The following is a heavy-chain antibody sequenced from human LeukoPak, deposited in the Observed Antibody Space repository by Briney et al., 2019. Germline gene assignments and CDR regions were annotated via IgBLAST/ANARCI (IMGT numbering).Heavy chain of an antibody. V-gene: IGHV3-30*02. CDR2: IRYDGSNK. Sequence: GGSLRLSCAASGFTFSSYGMHWVRQAPGKGLEWVAFIRYDGSNKYYADSVKGRFTISRDNSKNTLYLQMNSLRAEDTAVYYCAKGGRAAAAGIGAWGYWGQGTLVTVSS. J-gene: IGHJ4*02. CDR1: GFTFSSYG. D-gene: IGHD6-13*01. CDR3: AKGGRAAAAGIGAWGY.